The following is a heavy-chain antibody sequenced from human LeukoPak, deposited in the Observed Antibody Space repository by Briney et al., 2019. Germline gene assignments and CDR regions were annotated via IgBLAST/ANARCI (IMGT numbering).Heavy chain of an antibody. J-gene: IGHJ4*02. CDR3: ARHTPGTILFDY. CDR2: IYYSGST. V-gene: IGHV4-59*01. Sequence: SETLSLTCTVSGGSISSYYWSWIRQPPGKGLEWIGYIYYSGSTNYNPSLKSRVTISVDTSKNQFSLKLSSVTAADTAVYYCARHTPGTILFDYWGQGTLVTVSS. D-gene: IGHD1-1*01. CDR1: GGSISSYY.